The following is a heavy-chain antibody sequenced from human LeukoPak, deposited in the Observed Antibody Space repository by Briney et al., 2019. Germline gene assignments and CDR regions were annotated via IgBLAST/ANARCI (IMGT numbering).Heavy chain of an antibody. CDR1: PCRFTSYW. V-gene: IGHV5-51*01. CDR2: IYPGDSDT. CDR3: ARGAGDYDDAFDI. Sequence: GVSLQSSPQGPPCRFTSYWIGWVRPTPGKGREWMGIIYPGDSDTRYSPPFQGQVTISSDKSISTAYLQWSSLKASETAMYYCARGAGDYDDAFDIWGQGTMVTVSS. J-gene: IGHJ3*02. D-gene: IGHD4-17*01.